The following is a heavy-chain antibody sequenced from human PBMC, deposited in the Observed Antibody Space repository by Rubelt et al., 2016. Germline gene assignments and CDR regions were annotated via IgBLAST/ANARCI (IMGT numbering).Heavy chain of an antibody. Sequence: QVQLVESGGGVVQPGRSLRLSCVVSGFTFNNAWMSWVRQGPGKGLVWVSAISASAVSTYYAASVKGRFTISRDDAKNSLYLQMNSLRVEDTAVYYCARDLIEWFGEFDFDYWGQGTLVTVSS. CDR2: ISASAVST. D-gene: IGHD3-10*01. CDR3: ARDLIEWFGEFDFDY. CDR1: GFTFNNAW. J-gene: IGHJ4*02. V-gene: IGHV3-11*01.